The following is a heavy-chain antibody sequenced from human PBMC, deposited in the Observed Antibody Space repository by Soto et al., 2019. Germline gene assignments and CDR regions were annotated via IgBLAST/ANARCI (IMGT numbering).Heavy chain of an antibody. D-gene: IGHD5-12*01. CDR3: ALAREYSGYRQPTNFDY. CDR1: GFSLSTSGVG. J-gene: IGHJ4*02. Sequence: QITLKESGPTLVNPTQTLTLTCTFSGFSLSTSGVGVGWIRQPPGKALEWLALIYWDDDKRYSPSLKSRLTITKDTSKNQVVLTMTNMDPVDTATYYCALAREYSGYRQPTNFDYWGQGTLVTVSS. V-gene: IGHV2-5*02. CDR2: IYWDDDK.